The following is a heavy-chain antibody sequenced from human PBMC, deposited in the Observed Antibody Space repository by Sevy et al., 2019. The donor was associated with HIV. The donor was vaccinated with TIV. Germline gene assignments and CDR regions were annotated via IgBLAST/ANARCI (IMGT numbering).Heavy chain of an antibody. V-gene: IGHV1-24*01. D-gene: IGHD3-22*01. CDR1: GSSLTKMS. Sequence: ASVKVSCKVSGSSLTKMSMHWVRQAPGKGLEWMGSFDPEDGEKHYAQKFQGRVTLTEDTSTDTDYMEMSSLRSEDTAAYYCATTKDYYETNGSPFDNWGQGTLVTVSS. CDR3: ATTKDYYETNGSPFDN. CDR2: FDPEDGEK. J-gene: IGHJ4*02.